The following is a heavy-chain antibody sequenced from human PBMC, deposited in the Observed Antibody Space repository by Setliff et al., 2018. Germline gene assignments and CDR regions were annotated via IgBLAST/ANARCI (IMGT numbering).Heavy chain of an antibody. J-gene: IGHJ4*02. CDR3: ARGRVLATSEADLGDY. Sequence: ASVKVSCKASGYTFGAHYIHWVRQAPGQGFEWMGWINPNSGDTNYAQNFQGRVTMTRDTSINTVYMDLSGLTSDDTAVYYCARGRVLATSEADLGDYWGQGTLVTVSS. D-gene: IGHD6-19*01. CDR1: GYTFGAHY. CDR2: INPNSGDT. V-gene: IGHV1-2*02.